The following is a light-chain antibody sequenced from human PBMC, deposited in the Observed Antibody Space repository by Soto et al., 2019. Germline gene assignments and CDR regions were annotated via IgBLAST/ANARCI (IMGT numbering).Light chain of an antibody. CDR3: QQYDSTSIA. J-gene: IGKJ5*01. CDR1: QDISNY. CDR2: DAS. V-gene: IGKV1-33*01. Sequence: DIQMTQSQSTMSAVVGGRVTITGQASQDISNYLNWYRQKPGKAPQLLIYDASTLKTRVPPRFIGSGSGTDFTFTINSLQPEDIATYYCQQYDSTSIAFGEGTRLAI.